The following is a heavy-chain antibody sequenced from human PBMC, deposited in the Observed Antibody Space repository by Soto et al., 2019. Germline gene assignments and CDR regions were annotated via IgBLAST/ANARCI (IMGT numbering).Heavy chain of an antibody. CDR3: ARGIAARPGIEY. D-gene: IGHD6-6*01. CDR2: INHSGST. CDR1: GGSFSGYY. Sequence: SETLSLTCAVYGGSFSGYYWSWIRQPPGKGLEWIGEINHSGSTNYNPSLKSRVTISVDTSKNQFSLKLSSVTAADTAVYYCARGIAARPGIEYWGQGTLVTVSS. V-gene: IGHV4-34*01. J-gene: IGHJ4*02.